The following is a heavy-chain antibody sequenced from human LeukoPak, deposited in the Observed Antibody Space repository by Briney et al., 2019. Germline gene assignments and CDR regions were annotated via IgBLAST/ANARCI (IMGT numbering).Heavy chain of an antibody. D-gene: IGHD3-22*01. CDR2: ISGSGGST. CDR1: GFTFSNYW. J-gene: IGHJ4*02. Sequence: GGSLRLSCVASGFTFSNYWMSWVRQAPGKGLEWVSAISGSGGSTYYADSVKGRFTISRDNSKNTLYLQMNSLRAEDTAVYYCAKANNYYDSSGYFHWGQGTLVTVSS. CDR3: AKANNYYDSSGYFH. V-gene: IGHV3-23*01.